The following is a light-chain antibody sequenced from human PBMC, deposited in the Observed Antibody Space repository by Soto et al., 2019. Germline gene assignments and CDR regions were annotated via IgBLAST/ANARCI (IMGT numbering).Light chain of an antibody. CDR3: QKYNSAPLT. CDR1: QGSSNY. J-gene: IGKJ4*01. CDR2: AAS. Sequence: DIQMTQSPSSLSASVGDRVTITARTSQGSSNYLAWYQQKPGKVPKLLIYAASTLQTGVPYRFSCSGSGTDLTLTISSLQPEDVATYYCQKYNSAPLTFGGGTKVEIK. V-gene: IGKV1-27*01.